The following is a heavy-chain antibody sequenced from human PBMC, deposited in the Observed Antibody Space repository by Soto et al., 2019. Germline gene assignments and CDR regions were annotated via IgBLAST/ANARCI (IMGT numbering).Heavy chain of an antibody. CDR1: GDTFSMYS. Sequence: QVQLVQSGAEVKKPGSSVKVSCKVSGDTFSMYSISWVRQAPGQGLEWLGGIIPMLGTPSYAQRFQDRVTITADKDTTTAYMELSSLRSEDTAVYYCARERSRYDRSGYYRPDYRGQGTLVTVSS. J-gene: IGHJ4*02. V-gene: IGHV1-69*06. D-gene: IGHD3-22*01. CDR3: ARERSRYDRSGYYRPDY. CDR2: IIPMLGTP.